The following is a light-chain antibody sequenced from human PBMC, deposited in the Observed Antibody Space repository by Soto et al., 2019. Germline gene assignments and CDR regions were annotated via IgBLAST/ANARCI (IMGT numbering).Light chain of an antibody. CDR2: DNK. Sequence: QSVLTQPPSVSGAPGQRVSISCTGSSSNIGARSDVHWYQQVAGAAPKLLIFDNKYRPSGVPARFSGSKSGTSASLVITGLQAEDEADYFCQSYDTSLSGWVIFGGGTKLTVL. CDR3: QSYDTSLSGWVI. V-gene: IGLV1-40*01. CDR1: SSNIGARSD. J-gene: IGLJ2*01.